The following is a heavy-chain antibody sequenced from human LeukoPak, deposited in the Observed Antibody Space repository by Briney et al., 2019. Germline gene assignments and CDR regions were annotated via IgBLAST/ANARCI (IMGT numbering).Heavy chain of an antibody. CDR1: GGTFSSYA. D-gene: IGHD3-3*01. Sequence: GSSVKVSCKASGGTFSSYAINWVRQAPGQGLEWMGWISAYNGNTNYAQKLQGRVTMTTDTSTSTAYMELRSLRSDDTAVYYCARMAQRITIFGVPGGHAFDIWGQGTMVTVSS. CDR2: ISAYNGNT. J-gene: IGHJ3*02. CDR3: ARMAQRITIFGVPGGHAFDI. V-gene: IGHV1-18*01.